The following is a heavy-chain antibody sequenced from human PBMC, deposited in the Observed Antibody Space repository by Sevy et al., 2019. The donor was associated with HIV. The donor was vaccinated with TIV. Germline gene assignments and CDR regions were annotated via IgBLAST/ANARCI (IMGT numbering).Heavy chain of an antibody. D-gene: IGHD2-21*02. CDR1: GFTFSSYA. Sequence: GGSLRLSCAASGFTFSSYAMSWVRQAPGKGLEWVSAISGGGGSTYYADSGKGRFTISRDNSKNTLYLQMNSLRAEDTAVYYCAKVSDIVVVTDAFDIWGQGTMVTVSS. V-gene: IGHV3-23*01. J-gene: IGHJ3*02. CDR2: ISGGGGST. CDR3: AKVSDIVVVTDAFDI.